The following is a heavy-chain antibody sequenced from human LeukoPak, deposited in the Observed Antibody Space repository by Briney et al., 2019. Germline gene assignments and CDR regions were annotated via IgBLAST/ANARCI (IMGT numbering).Heavy chain of an antibody. J-gene: IGHJ4*02. V-gene: IGHV3-9*01. CDR1: GFTFDDYA. CDR2: ISWNSGSI. D-gene: IGHD2-15*01. Sequence: SLILSCAASGFTFDDYAMHWVRPAPGKGLEWVSGISWNSGSIGYADSVKGRFTISRDNAKNSLYLQMNSLRAEDTALYYCATDIIHCSGGSCGYWGQGTLVTVSS. CDR3: ATDIIHCSGGSCGY.